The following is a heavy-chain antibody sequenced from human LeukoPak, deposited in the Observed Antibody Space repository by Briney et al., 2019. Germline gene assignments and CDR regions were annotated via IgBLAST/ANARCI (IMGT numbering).Heavy chain of an antibody. CDR3: ARDRADYGDYADAFDI. CDR2: ISSSNTYI. Sequence: PGGSLRLSCAASGFTFSSYTMNWVRQAPGKGLEWVSSISSSNTYIYYADSVKGRFTISRDNAKNSLYLQMNSLTAEDTAVYYCARDRADYGDYADAFDIWGQGTMVTVSS. CDR1: GFTFSSYT. J-gene: IGHJ3*02. V-gene: IGHV3-21*01. D-gene: IGHD4-17*01.